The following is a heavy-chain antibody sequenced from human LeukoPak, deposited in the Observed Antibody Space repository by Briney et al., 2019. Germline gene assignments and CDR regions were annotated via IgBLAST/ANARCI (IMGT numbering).Heavy chain of an antibody. CDR2: MNPNSGNT. D-gene: IGHD2-15*01. J-gene: IGHJ4*02. CDR1: GYTFTSYD. V-gene: IGHV1-8*01. CDR3: ATGYCSGGSCHGGFDY. Sequence: ASVKVSCKASGYTFTSYDINWVRQATGQGLEWMGWMNPNSGNTGYAQKFQGRVTMTRNTSMSTAYMELSSLRSEDTAVYYCATGYCSGGSCHGGFDYWGQGTLVTVSS.